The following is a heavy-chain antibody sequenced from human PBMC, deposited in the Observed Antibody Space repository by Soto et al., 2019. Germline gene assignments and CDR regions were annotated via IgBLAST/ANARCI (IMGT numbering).Heavy chain of an antibody. CDR1: GFTFSSYG. Sequence: GGSLILSCAASGFTFSSYGMHWVRQAPGKGLEWVAVISYDGSNKYYADSVKGRFTISRDNSKNTLYLQMNSLRAEDTAVYYCAKDEDIVLMVYAAVDYWGQGTLVTVSS. CDR2: ISYDGSNK. CDR3: AKDEDIVLMVYAAVDY. D-gene: IGHD2-8*01. J-gene: IGHJ4*02. V-gene: IGHV3-30*18.